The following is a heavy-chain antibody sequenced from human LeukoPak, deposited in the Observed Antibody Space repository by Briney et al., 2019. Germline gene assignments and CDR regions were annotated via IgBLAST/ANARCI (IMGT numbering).Heavy chain of an antibody. D-gene: IGHD5-24*01. CDR2: INSDGSST. Sequence: GGSLRLSCAASGFTFSNYWMHWVRQAPGKGLVWVSRINSDGSSTSYADSVKGRFTISRDNAKNTLYLQMNSLRAEDTAVYYCARVTGMMATRPIDYWGQGTLVTVSS. CDR3: ARVTGMMATRPIDY. CDR1: GFTFSNYW. V-gene: IGHV3-74*01. J-gene: IGHJ4*02.